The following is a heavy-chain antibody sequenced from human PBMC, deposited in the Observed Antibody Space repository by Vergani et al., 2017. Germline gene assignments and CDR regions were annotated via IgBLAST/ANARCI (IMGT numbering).Heavy chain of an antibody. D-gene: IGHD2-15*01. V-gene: IGHV1-69*04. CDR2: IIPILGIA. J-gene: IGHJ4*02. CDR1: GGTFSSYT. CDR3: ARDASRPPFFGYCSGGSCYFVY. Sequence: QVQLVHSGAEVKKPGSSVKVSCKASGGTFSSYTISWVRQAPGQGLEWMGRIIPILGIANYAQKFQGRVTITADKSTSTAYMELSSLRAEDTAVYYCARDASRPPFFGYCSGGSCYFVYWGQGTLVTVSS.